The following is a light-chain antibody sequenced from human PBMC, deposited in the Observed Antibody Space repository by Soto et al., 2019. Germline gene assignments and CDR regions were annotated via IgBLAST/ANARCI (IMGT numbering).Light chain of an antibody. CDR2: GAS. V-gene: IGKV3-20*01. CDR3: QRYGSSPPT. J-gene: IGKJ1*01. CDR1: QSVSTNY. Sequence: EIVLTQSPGTLSLSPGERATLSCRASQSVSTNYLAWYQRKPGQAPRLLIYGASSRATDIPNRFSGSGSGIDFTLTITRLKAEDFAVYYCQRYGSSPPTFGQGTKVEIK.